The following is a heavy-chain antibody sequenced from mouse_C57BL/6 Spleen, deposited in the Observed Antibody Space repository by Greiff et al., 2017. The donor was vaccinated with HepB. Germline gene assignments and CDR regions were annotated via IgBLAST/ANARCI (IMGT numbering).Heavy chain of an antibody. V-gene: IGHV5-4*01. D-gene: IGHD1-1*01. J-gene: IGHJ2*01. CDR3: ARDGDYGSSPLGY. CDR2: ISDGGSYT. Sequence: EVKLVESGGGLVKPGGSLKLSCAASGFTFSSYAMSWVRQTPEKRLEWVATISDGGSYTYYPDNVKGRFTISRDNAKNNLYLQMSHLKSEDTAMYYCARDGDYGSSPLGYWGQGTTLTVSS. CDR1: GFTFSSYA.